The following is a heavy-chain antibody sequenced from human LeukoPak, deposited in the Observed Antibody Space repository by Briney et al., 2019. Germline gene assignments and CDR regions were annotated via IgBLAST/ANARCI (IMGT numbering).Heavy chain of an antibody. J-gene: IGHJ6*03. V-gene: IGHV3-74*01. CDR3: ARDRGNQRGYYYYYMDV. Sequence: GGSLGLSCAASGFTFSSYWMHWVRQAPGKGLVWVSRINSDGSSTSYADSVKGRFTISRDNAKNTLYLQMNSLRAEDTAVYYCARDRGNQRGYYYYYMDVWGKGTTVTVSS. CDR1: GFTFSSYW. D-gene: IGHD1-14*01. CDR2: INSDGSST.